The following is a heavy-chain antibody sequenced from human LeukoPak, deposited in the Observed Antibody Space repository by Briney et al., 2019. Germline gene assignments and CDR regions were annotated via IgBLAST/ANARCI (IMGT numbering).Heavy chain of an antibody. Sequence: GGSLSLSCAASGFIFSSYGMNWVRQAPGKGLEWLSFVSGSSSTIYYADSVKGRFTISRDNAKNSLYLQMNSLRDEDTAVYYCAKSATYRFDYWGQGTLVTVSS. D-gene: IGHD3-3*01. J-gene: IGHJ4*02. CDR2: VSGSSSTI. CDR3: AKSATYRFDY. CDR1: GFIFSSYG. V-gene: IGHV3-48*02.